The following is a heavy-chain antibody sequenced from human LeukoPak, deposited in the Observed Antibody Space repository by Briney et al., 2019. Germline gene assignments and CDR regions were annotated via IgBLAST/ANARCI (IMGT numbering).Heavy chain of an antibody. CDR3: ARGEKQWLSNWFDP. CDR1: VYTFTRYG. J-gene: IGHJ5*02. V-gene: IGHV1-18*01. D-gene: IGHD6-19*01. Sequence: ASVKVSREPSVYTFTRYGLSCVPHAPGQGLEWMGWISAYKGNTHYTQKLRRRVPMTPDTSTSTAYTELRSLRSDDTAVYYCARGEKQWLSNWFDPWGQGTLVTVSS. CDR2: ISAYKGNT.